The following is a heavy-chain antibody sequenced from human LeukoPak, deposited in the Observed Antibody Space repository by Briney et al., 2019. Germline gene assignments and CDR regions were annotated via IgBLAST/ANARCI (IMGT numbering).Heavy chain of an antibody. Sequence: ASVKVSCKASGYTLTELSMHWVRQAPGKGLEWMGSFDPEDGETIYAQKFQGRVTMTEDTSTDTAYMELSSLRSEGTAVYYCATDQVIVGANPPRVWGQGTLVTVSS. CDR1: GYTLTELS. V-gene: IGHV1-24*01. CDR3: ATDQVIVGANPPRV. D-gene: IGHD1-26*01. J-gene: IGHJ4*02. CDR2: FDPEDGET.